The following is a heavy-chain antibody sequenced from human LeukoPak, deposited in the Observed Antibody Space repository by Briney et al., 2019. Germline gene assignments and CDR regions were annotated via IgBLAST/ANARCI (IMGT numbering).Heavy chain of an antibody. Sequence: GGSLRLSCAASGFTFSSYWMSWVRQAPGKGLEWAANIKPDGSEKYCVDSVKGRFSISRDNAKKSLYPQMNSLRAEDTAVYYCARGDFNDYGDYVDAFEIWGQGTMVTVSA. CDR1: GFTFSSYW. CDR2: IKPDGSEK. D-gene: IGHD4-17*01. J-gene: IGHJ3*02. V-gene: IGHV3-7*01. CDR3: ARGDFNDYGDYVDAFEI.